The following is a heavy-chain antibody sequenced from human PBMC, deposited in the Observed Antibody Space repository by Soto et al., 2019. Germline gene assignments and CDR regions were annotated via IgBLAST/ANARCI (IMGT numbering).Heavy chain of an antibody. Sequence: PWGSLRLSCAASGFTFSSYAMSWVRQAPGKGLEWVSAISGSGGSTYYADSVKGRFTISRDNSKNTLYLQMNSLRAEDTAVYYCAKGSGDFWSGPLYFDYWGQGTLVTVSS. CDR2: ISGSGGST. D-gene: IGHD3-3*01. V-gene: IGHV3-23*01. CDR3: AKGSGDFWSGPLYFDY. CDR1: GFTFSSYA. J-gene: IGHJ4*02.